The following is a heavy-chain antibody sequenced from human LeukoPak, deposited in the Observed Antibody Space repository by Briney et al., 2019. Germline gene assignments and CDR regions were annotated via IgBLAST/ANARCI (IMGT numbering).Heavy chain of an antibody. J-gene: IGHJ2*01. CDR3: ARGFFDFWSGSYWYFDL. CDR1: GYTFTSYY. Sequence: ASVKVSCKASGYTFTSYYMHWVRQAPGQGLEWMGIINPSGGSTSYAQKFQGRVTMTRDTSTSTVYMELSSLRSEDTAVYYCARGFFDFWSGSYWYFDLWGRGTLVTVSS. V-gene: IGHV1-46*01. D-gene: IGHD3-3*01. CDR2: INPSGGST.